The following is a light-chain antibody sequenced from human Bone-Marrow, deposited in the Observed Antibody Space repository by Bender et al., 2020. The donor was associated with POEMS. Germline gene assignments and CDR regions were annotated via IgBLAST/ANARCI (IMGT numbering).Light chain of an antibody. CDR3: QSTDSSGTRWV. Sequence: SYELTQPPSVSVSPGQTARITCGGDVLAKQYVYWYQQKPGQAPVLVINRDTERPSGVPARFSGASSASTVTLTTSGGQAEDEADYYCQSTDSSGTRWVFGGGTNLAVL. J-gene: IGLJ3*02. CDR1: VLAKQY. V-gene: IGLV3-25*03. CDR2: RDT.